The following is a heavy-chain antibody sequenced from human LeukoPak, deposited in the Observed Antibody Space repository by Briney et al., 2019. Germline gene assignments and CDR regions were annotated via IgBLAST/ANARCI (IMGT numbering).Heavy chain of an antibody. Sequence: SETLSLTCTVSVGSISTYYWSWIRQPPGKGLEWIGYIYYSGSTNFNPSLKSRVTISVDTSKNQFSLGLSSVTAADTAIYYCARHRDLMDWFDPWSQGSLVTVSS. CDR1: VGSISTYY. CDR2: IYYSGST. CDR3: ARHRDLMDWFDP. J-gene: IGHJ5*02. V-gene: IGHV4-59*08.